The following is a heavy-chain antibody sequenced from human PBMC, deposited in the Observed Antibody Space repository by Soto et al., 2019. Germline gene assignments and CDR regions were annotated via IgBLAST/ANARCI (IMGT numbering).Heavy chain of an antibody. CDR1: GFSLNTTAVG. Sequence: QITLKESGPTLVKPTQTLTLTCTFSGFSLNTTAVGVGWIRQPPGKALEWRALIYWDNDKRYNPSLKTRLTTTKDTSKNQVVLKMTNMHPVDTATYFCAPREGADYVWGSYKDAFDIWGQGTMGTVSS. CDR2: IYWDNDK. V-gene: IGHV2-5*02. J-gene: IGHJ3*02. D-gene: IGHD3-16*01. CDR3: APREGADYVWGSYKDAFDI.